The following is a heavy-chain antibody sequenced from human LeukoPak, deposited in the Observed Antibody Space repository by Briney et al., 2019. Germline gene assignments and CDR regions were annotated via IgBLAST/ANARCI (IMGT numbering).Heavy chain of an antibody. CDR1: GDILRTYA. D-gene: IGHD2-15*01. CDR2: MNTKSGNT. CDR3: ARVDGSPDY. V-gene: IGHV1-8*01. J-gene: IGHJ4*02. Sequence: ASVKVSCKASGDILRTYALSWVRQVPGQGLEWMGWMNTKSGNTGHAQKFRGRVTITRNTSTSTVHMELSSLTSEDTAVYYCARVDGSPDYWGQGTLVTVSS.